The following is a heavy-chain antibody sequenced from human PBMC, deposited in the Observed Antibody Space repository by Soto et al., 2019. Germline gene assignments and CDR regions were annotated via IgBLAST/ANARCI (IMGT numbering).Heavy chain of an antibody. V-gene: IGHV6-1*01. J-gene: IGHJ6*04. CDR3: TIDLSMTIVVAGAVGASYYNYSGMDV. D-gene: IGHD3-3*01. CDR1: GDSVSSNSAA. Sequence: PSQTLSLTCAISGDSVSSNSAAWNWIRQSPSRGLEWLGRTYYRSKWYNDYAVSVKSRITINPDTSKNQFSLQLNSVTPEDRAVKYRTIDLSMTIVVAGAVGASYYNYSGMDVSDKGPT. CDR2: TYYRSKWYN.